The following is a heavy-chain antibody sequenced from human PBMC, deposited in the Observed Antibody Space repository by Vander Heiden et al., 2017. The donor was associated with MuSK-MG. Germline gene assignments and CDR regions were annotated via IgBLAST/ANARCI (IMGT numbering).Heavy chain of an antibody. CDR2: ISSSGGSA. CDR1: GFTFNNYA. J-gene: IGHJ5*02. D-gene: IGHD2-15*01. CDR3: AKDGGYRCSGGSCFWNWFDP. Sequence: EVQLVESGGDLVQPGGSLRLSCAASGFTFNNYAMSWVRQAPGKGLEWVSSISSSGGSASYADSVKGRLTISRDNSRNTVYLEMNSLRVEDTAVYHCAKDGGYRCSGGSCFWNWFDPWGQGTLVTVPP. V-gene: IGHV3-23*04.